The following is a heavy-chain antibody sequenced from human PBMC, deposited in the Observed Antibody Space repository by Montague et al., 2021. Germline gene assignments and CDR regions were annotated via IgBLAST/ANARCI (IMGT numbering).Heavy chain of an antibody. V-gene: IGHV4-34*01. CDR2: INHSVDA. D-gene: IGHD3-10*01. Sequence: SETLSLTCGVYGWPFSGYFWTWIRQPPGKGLEWVGEINHSVDANYNPSLESRVTMTVDTSKRQFSLRLTSLTAADTAIYYCARDTWFRENLSSLYYYGIDVWGQGTTVTVSS. J-gene: IGHJ6*02. CDR1: GWPFSGYF. CDR3: ARDTWFRENLSSLYYYGIDV.